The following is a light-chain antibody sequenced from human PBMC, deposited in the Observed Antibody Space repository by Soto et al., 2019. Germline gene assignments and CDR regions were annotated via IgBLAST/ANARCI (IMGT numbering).Light chain of an antibody. Sequence: DIQMTQSPSTLSASVGDRVTITCRASQSINSWLAWYQQKPGKAPQLLIQKAYSLESGDPSRFRSSAYGTEFALSISSLRPDDFETYYRQQYNTNSRAFGQGNKVEI. CDR1: QSINSW. J-gene: IGKJ1*01. V-gene: IGKV1-5*03. CDR2: KAY. CDR3: QQYNTNSRA.